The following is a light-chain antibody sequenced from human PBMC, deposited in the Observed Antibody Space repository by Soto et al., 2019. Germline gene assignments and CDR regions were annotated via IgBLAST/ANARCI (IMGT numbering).Light chain of an antibody. Sequence: QSALTQPPSASGTPVQRVTISCSGSSSNIGSNTVNWYQQLPGTAPKLVIYSNNQRPSGVPDRFSGSKSGTSASLAISGLQSEDEADYYCVAWDDSLNGYVVFGGGTKVTV. J-gene: IGLJ2*01. CDR3: VAWDDSLNGYVV. CDR2: SNN. V-gene: IGLV1-44*01. CDR1: SSNIGSNT.